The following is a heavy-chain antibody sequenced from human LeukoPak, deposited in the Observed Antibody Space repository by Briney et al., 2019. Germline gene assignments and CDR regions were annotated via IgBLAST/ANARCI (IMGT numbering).Heavy chain of an antibody. V-gene: IGHV1-2*02. Sequence: GASVKVSCKASGYTFTGYYMHWVRQAPGQGLEWMGWINPNSGGTNYAQKFQGRVTMTRDTSISTAYMELSRLRSDDTAVYYCARDRSTVTKNWFDPWGQGTLVTVSS. CDR1: GYTFTGYY. J-gene: IGHJ5*02. D-gene: IGHD4-17*01. CDR3: ARDRSTVTKNWFDP. CDR2: INPNSGGT.